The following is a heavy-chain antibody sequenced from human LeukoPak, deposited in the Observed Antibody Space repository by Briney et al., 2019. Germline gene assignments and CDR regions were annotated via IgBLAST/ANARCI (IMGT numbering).Heavy chain of an antibody. V-gene: IGHV3-7*01. CDR1: GFTFSSYW. CDR3: ARDSRDGDYYGMDV. Sequence: GGSLRLSCAASGFTFSSYWMSWVRQAPGKGLEWVANIKQDGSEKYYVDSVKGRFTISRDNAKNSLYLQMNSLRAEDTAVYYCARDSRDGDYYGMDVWGQGTTVTVSS. J-gene: IGHJ6*02. D-gene: IGHD3-10*01. CDR2: IKQDGSEK.